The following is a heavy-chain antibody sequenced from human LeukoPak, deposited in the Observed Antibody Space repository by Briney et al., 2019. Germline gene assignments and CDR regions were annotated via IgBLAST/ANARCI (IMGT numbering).Heavy chain of an antibody. CDR1: GFTFDTYA. CDR3: AREGTNGGNYRWWFDP. V-gene: IGHV3-30-3*01. Sequence: GGSLRLSCAASGFTFDTYAFHWVRQAPGKGLEWVVGISYDGSNEHYADSVKGRFTISRDNSKNSLYLQMNSLITEDTAVYYCAREGTNGGNYRWWFDPWGQGTLVTVSS. CDR2: ISYDGSNE. J-gene: IGHJ5*02. D-gene: IGHD2-8*01.